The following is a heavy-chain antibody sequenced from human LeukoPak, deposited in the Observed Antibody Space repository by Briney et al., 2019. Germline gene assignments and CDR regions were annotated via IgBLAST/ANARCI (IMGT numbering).Heavy chain of an antibody. CDR1: GFTFSNYA. V-gene: IGHV3-30-3*01. CDR3: ARDKEWLVLWYYFDY. Sequence: GGSLRLSCAASGFTFSNYAMHWVRQAPGKGLEWVAVISYDGSNKNYADSVKGRFTISRDNSKNMLYLQMNSLRAEDTAVYYCARDKEWLVLWYYFDYWGQGTLVTVSS. CDR2: ISYDGSNK. D-gene: IGHD6-19*01. J-gene: IGHJ4*02.